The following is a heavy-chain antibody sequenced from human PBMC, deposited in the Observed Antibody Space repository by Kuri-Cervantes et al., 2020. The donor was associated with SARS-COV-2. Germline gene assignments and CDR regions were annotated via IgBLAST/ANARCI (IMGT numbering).Heavy chain of an antibody. CDR2: ISSSGSTI. V-gene: IGHV3-11*04. Sequence: GESLKISCAASGFTFSDYYMSWIRQAPGKGLEWVSYISSSGSTIYYADSVKGRFTISRDNSKNTLYLQMNSLRAEDTAVYYCSKALSRSFLYYYYMDVWGKGTTVTVSS. CDR3: SKALSRSFLYYYYMDV. D-gene: IGHD3-10*01. J-gene: IGHJ6*03. CDR1: GFTFSDYY.